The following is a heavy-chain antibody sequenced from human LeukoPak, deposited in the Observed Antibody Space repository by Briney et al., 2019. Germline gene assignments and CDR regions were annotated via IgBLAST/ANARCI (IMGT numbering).Heavy chain of an antibody. D-gene: IGHD3-3*01. V-gene: IGHV3-7*02. J-gene: IGHJ4*02. Sequence: GGSLRVSCAASGYTFSSYWMSWVRQAPGQGLEWVANIKQDGSEKYYADTVKGRVTISRDNANSSLYMQMNSLRAEDTAVYYCARLREIPVFGVVTKSTSYFDYWGQGTLVTVSS. CDR1: GYTFSSYW. CDR3: ARLREIPVFGVVTKSTSYFDY. CDR2: IKQDGSEK.